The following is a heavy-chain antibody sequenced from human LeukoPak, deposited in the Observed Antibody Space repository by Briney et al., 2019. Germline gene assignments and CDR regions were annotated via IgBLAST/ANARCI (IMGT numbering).Heavy chain of an antibody. Sequence: PGGSLRLSCAASGFTFRSYGMHWVRQAPGKGLEWVAFIRYDGSNKYYADSVKGRFTISRDNAKKSLYLQMNSLRVEDTGVYYCASWGEGALDNWGQGTLVTVSS. CDR3: ASWGEGALDN. D-gene: IGHD1-26*01. CDR1: GFTFRSYG. CDR2: IRYDGSNK. V-gene: IGHV3-30*02. J-gene: IGHJ4*02.